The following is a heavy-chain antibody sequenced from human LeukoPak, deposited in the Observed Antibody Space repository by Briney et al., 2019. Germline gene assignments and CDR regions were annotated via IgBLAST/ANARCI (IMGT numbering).Heavy chain of an antibody. Sequence: GASVKVSRKASGYTFTSYYMHWVRQAPGQGLEWVGWINPNTGDTHYALKFQGRVTMTRDTSISTTYMDLSRLTSDDTAVYYCAGDLTGTSDYWGQGTLLTVSS. CDR1: GYTFTSYY. J-gene: IGHJ4*02. D-gene: IGHD1-20*01. V-gene: IGHV1-2*02. CDR2: INPNTGDT. CDR3: AGDLTGTSDY.